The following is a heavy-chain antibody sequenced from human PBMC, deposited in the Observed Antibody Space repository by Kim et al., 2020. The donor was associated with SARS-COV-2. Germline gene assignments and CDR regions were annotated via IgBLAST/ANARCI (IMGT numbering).Heavy chain of an antibody. V-gene: IGHV3-30*04. D-gene: IGHD2-2*01. CDR1: GFSFSSFS. J-gene: IGHJ6*02. CDR3: AKDLRPAGRFYGMDV. CDR2: IAYDGSNK. Sequence: GGSLRLSCAASGFSFSSFSIHWVRQAPGKGLEWVAFIAYDGSNKYYADSVKGRFTISRDDSENTVYLQMDALRTVDTAVYYCAKDLRPAGRFYGMDVWGRGTTVTVSS.